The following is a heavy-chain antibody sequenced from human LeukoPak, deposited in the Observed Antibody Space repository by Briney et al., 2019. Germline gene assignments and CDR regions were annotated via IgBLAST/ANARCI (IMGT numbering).Heavy chain of an antibody. CDR3: SMDTFGPLDY. J-gene: IGHJ4*02. CDR1: GFTFSSYW. CDR2: IKQDGSEK. V-gene: IGHV3-7*04. Sequence: GGSLRLSCAASGFTFSSYWMSWVRQAPGKGLEWVANIKQDGSEKYYVDSAKGRFTISRDNAKNTLYLQMNSLRTEDTAVYYCSMDTFGPLDYWGQGILVTVSS. D-gene: IGHD3-16*01.